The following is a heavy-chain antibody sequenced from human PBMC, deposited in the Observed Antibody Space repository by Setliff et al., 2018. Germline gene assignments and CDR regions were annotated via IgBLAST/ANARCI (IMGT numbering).Heavy chain of an antibody. Sequence: SETLSLTCAVYGGSFSGYYWSWIRQPPGRGLEWIGEINHNGGTNYNPSLKSRVTISIHTSKNQFSLNLSSVTAADTAVYYCARALGYCSRTSCYADAFDIWGQGTMVTVSS. J-gene: IGHJ3*02. CDR2: INHNGGT. CDR1: GGSFSGYY. CDR3: ARALGYCSRTSCYADAFDI. D-gene: IGHD2-2*01. V-gene: IGHV4-34*01.